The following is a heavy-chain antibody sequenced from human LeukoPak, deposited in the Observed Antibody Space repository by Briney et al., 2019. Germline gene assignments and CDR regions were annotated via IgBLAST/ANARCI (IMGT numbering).Heavy chain of an antibody. CDR2: ISGSGGST. J-gene: IGHJ4*02. CDR3: AKEQPFFDWLLSAYFDY. CDR1: GFTFSSYA. D-gene: IGHD3-9*01. V-gene: IGHV3-23*01. Sequence: GGSLRLSCAASGFTFSSYAISWVRQAPGKGLEWVSAISGSGGSTYYADSVKGRFTISRDNSKNTLYLQMNSLRAEDTAVYYCAKEQPFFDWLLSAYFDYWGQGTLVTVSS.